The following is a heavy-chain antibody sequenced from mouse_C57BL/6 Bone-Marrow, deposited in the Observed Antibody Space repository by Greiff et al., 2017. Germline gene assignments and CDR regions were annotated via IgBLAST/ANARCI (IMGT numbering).Heavy chain of an antibody. D-gene: IGHD1-1*01. Sequence: QVQLQQPGAELVMPGASVKLSCKASGYTFTSYWMHWVKQRPGQGLEWIGEIDPSDSYTNYNQKFKGKSTLTVDKSSSTAYMQLSSLTSEDSAVYYCARWGTTVVAYYFDYWGQGTTLTGSS. CDR2: IDPSDSYT. V-gene: IGHV1-69*01. J-gene: IGHJ2*01. CDR1: GYTFTSYW. CDR3: ARWGTTVVAYYFDY.